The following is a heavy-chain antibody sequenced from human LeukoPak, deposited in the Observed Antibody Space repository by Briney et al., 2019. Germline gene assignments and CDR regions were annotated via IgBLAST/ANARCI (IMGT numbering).Heavy chain of an antibody. D-gene: IGHD2-15*01. Sequence: GGSLRLSCAASGFTFSSYSMNWVRQAPGKGLEWVSVIYSGGSTYYADSVKGRFTISRDNSKNTLYLQMNSLRAEDTAVYYCARGYCSGGSCLGHFDYWGQGTLVTVSS. V-gene: IGHV3-66*01. CDR2: IYSGGST. CDR1: GFTFSSYS. CDR3: ARGYCSGGSCLGHFDY. J-gene: IGHJ4*02.